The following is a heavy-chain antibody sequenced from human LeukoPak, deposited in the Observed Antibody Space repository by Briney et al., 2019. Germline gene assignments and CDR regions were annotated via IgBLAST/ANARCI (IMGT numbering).Heavy chain of an antibody. J-gene: IGHJ6*02. Sequence: ASVKVSCKVSGYTLTELSMHWVRQAPGKGLEWMGGFDPEDGETIYAQKFQGRVTMTEDTSTDTAYMELSSLRSEDTAVYYCARPPTYCSSTSCSDVWGQGTTVTVSS. CDR3: ARPPTYCSSTSCSDV. D-gene: IGHD2-2*01. CDR2: FDPEDGET. CDR1: GYTLTELS. V-gene: IGHV1-24*01.